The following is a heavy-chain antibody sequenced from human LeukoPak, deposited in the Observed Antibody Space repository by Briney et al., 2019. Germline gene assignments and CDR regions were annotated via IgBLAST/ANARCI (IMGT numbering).Heavy chain of an antibody. CDR1: GFTFSSYA. V-gene: IGHV3-23*01. Sequence: GGSLRLSCAAPGFTFSSYAMRWVRQAPGKGLEWVSAISGSGGRTYYADSVKGRFTISRDNSKNTLYLQMNSLRAEDTAVYYCAKTGAAGYYYYYYGMDVWGQGTTVTVSS. CDR2: ISGSGGRT. D-gene: IGHD6-13*01. CDR3: AKTGAAGYYYYYYGMDV. J-gene: IGHJ6*02.